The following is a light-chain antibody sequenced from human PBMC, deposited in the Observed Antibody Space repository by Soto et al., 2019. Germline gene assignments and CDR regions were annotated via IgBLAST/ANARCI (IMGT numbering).Light chain of an antibody. CDR1: QSVTSSY. J-gene: IGKJ4*01. Sequence: EIVLTQSPGTPSLSPGERATISCRASQSVTSSYLAWYQQKHGQAPRLLIYGASSRATGIPDRFSGSGSGTDFTLTVSRLEPEVFAVYYYHQYGSSPLTFGGGTKLELK. CDR2: GAS. V-gene: IGKV3-20*01. CDR3: HQYGSSPLT.